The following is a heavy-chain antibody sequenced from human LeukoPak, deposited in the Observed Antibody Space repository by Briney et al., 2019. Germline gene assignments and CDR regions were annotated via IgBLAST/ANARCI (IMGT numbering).Heavy chain of an antibody. D-gene: IGHD1-26*01. V-gene: IGHV4-4*07. CDR2: IYTSGST. J-gene: IGHJ2*01. Sequence: PETLSLTCTVSGGSISSYYWSWIRQPAGKGLEWIGRIYTSGSTNYNPSLKSRVTMSVDTSKNQFSLKLSSVTAADTAVYYCARDPLVGANWYFDLWGRGTLVTVSS. CDR3: ARDPLVGANWYFDL. CDR1: GGSISSYY.